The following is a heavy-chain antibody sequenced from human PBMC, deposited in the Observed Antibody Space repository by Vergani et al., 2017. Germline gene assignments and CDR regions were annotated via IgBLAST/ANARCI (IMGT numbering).Heavy chain of an antibody. Sequence: QVQLQESGPGLVKPSETLSLTCTVSGGSISSYYWSWIRQPPGKGLEWIGYIYYSGSTNYNPSLKSRVTISLDTSKNQFSLKLSSVTAADTAVYYCARAWKHSTRFDYWGQGTLVTVSS. D-gene: IGHD2-21*01. CDR2: IYYSGST. CDR3: ARAWKHSTRFDY. J-gene: IGHJ4*02. V-gene: IGHV4-59*01. CDR1: GGSISSYY.